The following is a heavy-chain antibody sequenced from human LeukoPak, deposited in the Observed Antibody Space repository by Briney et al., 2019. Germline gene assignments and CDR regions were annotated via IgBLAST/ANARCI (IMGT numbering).Heavy chain of an antibody. CDR1: GGSFSGYY. CDR2: INHSGST. Sequence: ETLSLTCAVYGGSFSGYYWSWIRQPPGKGLEWIGEINHSGSTNYNPSLKSRVTISVDTSKNQFSLKLSSVTAADTAVYYCARSVVPAEDYYYGMDVWGQGITVTVSS. V-gene: IGHV4-34*01. CDR3: ARSVVPAEDYYYGMDV. J-gene: IGHJ6*02. D-gene: IGHD2-2*01.